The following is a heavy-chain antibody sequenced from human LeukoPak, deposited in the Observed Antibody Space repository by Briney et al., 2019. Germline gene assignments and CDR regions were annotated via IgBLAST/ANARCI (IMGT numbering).Heavy chain of an antibody. Sequence: GGSLRLSCAASGFTFSSYDMHWVRQATGKGLEWVSAIGTAGDTYYPGSVKGRFTISRENAKNSLYLQMNSLRAEDTAVYYCARAARDYYGSGSTFDPWGQGTLVTVSS. CDR1: GFTFSSYD. CDR3: ARAARDYYGSGSTFDP. D-gene: IGHD3-10*01. CDR2: IGTAGDT. V-gene: IGHV3-13*01. J-gene: IGHJ5*02.